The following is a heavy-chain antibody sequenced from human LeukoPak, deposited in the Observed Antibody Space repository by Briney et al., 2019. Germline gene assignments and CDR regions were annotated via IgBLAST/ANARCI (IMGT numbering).Heavy chain of an antibody. D-gene: IGHD2-2*01. CDR1: GGSISSGDYY. CDR3: ARGKALVVPAAEAGHAFDI. V-gene: IGHV4-30-4*08. Sequence: PSETLSLTCTVSGGSISSGDYYWSWIRQPPGKGLEWIGYIYYSGSTYYNPSLKSRVTISVDTSKNQSSLKLSSVTAADTAVYYCARGKALVVPAAEAGHAFDIWGQGTMVTVSS. J-gene: IGHJ3*02. CDR2: IYYSGST.